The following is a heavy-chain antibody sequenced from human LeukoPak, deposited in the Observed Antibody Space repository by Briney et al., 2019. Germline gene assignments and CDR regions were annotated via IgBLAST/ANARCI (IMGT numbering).Heavy chain of an antibody. CDR3: AKLQGSVFGVVSDY. D-gene: IGHD3-3*01. V-gene: IGHV3-23*01. Sequence: GGSLRLSCVASGFPFSDYAMNWVRQAPGKGLEWVSTISGSGADTFYADSMKGRLTISRDNSKSTLYLQMNSLRVDDTAVYFCAKLQGSVFGVVSDYWGQGTLVTVSS. CDR2: ISGSGADT. J-gene: IGHJ4*02. CDR1: GFPFSDYA.